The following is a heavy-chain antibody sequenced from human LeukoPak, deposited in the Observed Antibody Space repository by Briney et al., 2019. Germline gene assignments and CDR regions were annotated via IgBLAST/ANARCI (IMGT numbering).Heavy chain of an antibody. J-gene: IGHJ6*03. V-gene: IGHV4-59*12. CDR1: GGSISSYY. D-gene: IGHD2-2*01. Sequence: SETLSLTCTVSGGSISSYYWSWIRQPPGKGLEWIGYIYYSGSTNYNPSLKSRVTMSVDTSKNQFSLKLSSVTAADTAVYYCARRSSTSSYYYYYMDVWGKGTPVTVSS. CDR3: ARRSSTSSYYYYYMDV. CDR2: IYYSGST.